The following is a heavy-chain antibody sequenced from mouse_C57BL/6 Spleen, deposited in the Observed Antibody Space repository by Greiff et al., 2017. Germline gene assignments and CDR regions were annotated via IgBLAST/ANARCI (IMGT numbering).Heavy chain of an antibody. CDR1: GFSLTSYG. CDR3: ARGGYYGSSRYWYFGV. D-gene: IGHD1-1*01. V-gene: IGHV2-2*01. CDR2: IWSGGST. J-gene: IGHJ1*03. Sequence: VKLVESGPGLVQPSQSLSITCTVSGFSLTSYGVHWVRQSPGKGLEWLGVIWSGGSTDYNAAFISRLSISKDNSKSQVFFKMNSRQADDTDIYYWARGGYYGSSRYWYFGVWGTGTTVTVSS.